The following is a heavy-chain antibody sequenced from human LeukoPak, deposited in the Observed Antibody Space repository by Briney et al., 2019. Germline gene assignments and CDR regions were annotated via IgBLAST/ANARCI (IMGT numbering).Heavy chain of an antibody. CDR1: GFTLSSYG. Sequence: GGSLRLSCAASGFTLSSYGMHWVRQAPGKGLEWVAFIRYDGSNKYYADSVKGRFTISRDNSKNTLYLQMNSLRAEDTAVYYCAKDLSKGLLYRQGMYYFDYWGQGTLVTVSS. V-gene: IGHV3-30*02. D-gene: IGHD3-10*01. CDR2: IRYDGSNK. J-gene: IGHJ4*02. CDR3: AKDLSKGLLYRQGMYYFDY.